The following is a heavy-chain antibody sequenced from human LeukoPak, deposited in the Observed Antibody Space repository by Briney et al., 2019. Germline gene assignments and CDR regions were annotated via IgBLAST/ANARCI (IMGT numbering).Heavy chain of an antibody. J-gene: IGHJ3*02. V-gene: IGHV3-74*01. CDR1: GFTFSSYA. CDR3: ARGGYVAAFDI. D-gene: IGHD5-12*01. CDR2: MKGDGSSI. Sequence: GGSLRLSCEASGFTFSSYAMHWARQVPGKGPVWVSRMKGDGSSISYADSGKGRFTISRNNAKNTVYLQMNSMRAEDTAVYYCARGGYVAAFDIWGQGTKVTVSS.